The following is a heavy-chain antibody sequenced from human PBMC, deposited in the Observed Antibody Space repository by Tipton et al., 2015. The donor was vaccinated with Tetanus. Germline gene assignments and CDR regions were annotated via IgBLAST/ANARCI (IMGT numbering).Heavy chain of an antibody. CDR2: IYYSGSS. D-gene: IGHD2-21*01. J-gene: IGHJ6*02. CDR1: GASMSSSSYY. CDR3: ARLTGHSMDVVDYYYFGMDV. V-gene: IGHV4-39*07. Sequence: TLSLTCNVSGASMSSSSYYWDWIRQPPGKGLEWIGSIYYSGSSYYNPSLESRVTISLDTSKNQFSLKLTSVSAADTAVYYCARLTGHSMDVVDYYYFGMDVWGQGTKVTVSS.